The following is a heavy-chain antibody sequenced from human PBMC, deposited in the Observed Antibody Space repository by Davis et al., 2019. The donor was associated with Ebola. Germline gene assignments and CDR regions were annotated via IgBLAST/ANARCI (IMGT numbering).Heavy chain of an antibody. CDR2: IRYDGSNK. V-gene: IGHV3-30*02. D-gene: IGHD3-10*01. J-gene: IGHJ6*02. Sequence: PGGSLRLSCAASGFTFSSYGMHWVRQAPGKGLEWVAFIRYDGSNKYYADSVKGRFTISRDNSKNALYLQMNSLRAEDTAVYYCAKDGVIWFGELLYSGSLGMDVWGQGTTVTVSS. CDR3: AKDGVIWFGELLYSGSLGMDV. CDR1: GFTFSSYG.